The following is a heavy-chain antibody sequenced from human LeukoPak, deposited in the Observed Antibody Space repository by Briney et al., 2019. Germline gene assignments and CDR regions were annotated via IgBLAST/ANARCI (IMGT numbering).Heavy chain of an antibody. CDR2: ISSSSSSYI. CDR3: ARVPARSSLYYFDY. Sequence: PGGSLRLSCAASGFTFSSHSMNWVRQAPGKGLEWVSSISSSSSSYIYYADSVRGRFTISRDNAKNSLYLQMNSLRAEDTAVYYCARVPARSSLYYFDYWGQGTLVTVSS. J-gene: IGHJ4*02. V-gene: IGHV3-21*01. CDR1: GFTFSSHS.